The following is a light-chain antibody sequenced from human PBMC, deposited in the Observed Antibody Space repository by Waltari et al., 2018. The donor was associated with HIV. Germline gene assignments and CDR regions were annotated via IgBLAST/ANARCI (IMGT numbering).Light chain of an antibody. CDR2: SNN. V-gene: IGLV1-44*01. Sequence: QSVLTQPPSASGTPGQRVTISCSGRSSNIGSNTVKWYQQPPGTAPKLLIYSNNQRPSGVPDRFSGSKSGTSASLAISGLQSEDEADYYCAAWDDSLNGVVFGGGTKLTVL. CDR3: AAWDDSLNGVV. J-gene: IGLJ2*01. CDR1: SSNIGSNT.